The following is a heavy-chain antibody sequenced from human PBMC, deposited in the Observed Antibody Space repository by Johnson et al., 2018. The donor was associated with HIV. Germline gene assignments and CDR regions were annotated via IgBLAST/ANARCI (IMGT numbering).Heavy chain of an antibody. V-gene: IGHV3-66*01. J-gene: IGHJ3*01. CDR2: LFSGGTI. CDR1: GFTVSSYY. Sequence: VQLVESGGGLVQPGGSLRLSCAASGFTVSSYYMSWVRQAPGKGLEWVSVLFSGGTIYFADSVKGRFTISRDNSKNTLYLQMNSLRAEDTAVYFCAKDIIINFWGRGTMVTVSS. D-gene: IGHD3-10*01. CDR3: AKDIIINF.